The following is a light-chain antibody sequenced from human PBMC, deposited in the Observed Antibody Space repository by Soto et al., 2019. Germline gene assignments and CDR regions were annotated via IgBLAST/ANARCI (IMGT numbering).Light chain of an antibody. V-gene: IGLV2-14*01. Sequence: QSALTQPPSVSAAPAQKVTISCTGTSSDIGGYDYVSWYQQRPGKAPKLMIYEVRYRPSGVSNRFSGSKSGNTASLTISGLQAEDEAVYYCCSYTRTSNHYFFGRGTKVTVL. J-gene: IGLJ1*01. CDR2: EVR. CDR3: CSYTRTSNHYF. CDR1: SSDIGGYDY.